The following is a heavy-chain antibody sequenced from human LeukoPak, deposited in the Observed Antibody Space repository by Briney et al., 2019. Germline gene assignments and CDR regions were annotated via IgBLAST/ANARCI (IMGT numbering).Heavy chain of an antibody. Sequence: GRSLRLSCAASGFTFSRYGMHWVRQAPGKGLEGVSVISYDGSNEHYADSVKGRFTISRDNSNNTLSLQMNSLRAEDTAFYYCAKGLDTVTTRDAFDVWGQGTMVTVSS. V-gene: IGHV3-30*18. CDR3: AKGLDTVTTRDAFDV. CDR2: ISYDGSNE. D-gene: IGHD4-17*01. J-gene: IGHJ3*01. CDR1: GFTFSRYG.